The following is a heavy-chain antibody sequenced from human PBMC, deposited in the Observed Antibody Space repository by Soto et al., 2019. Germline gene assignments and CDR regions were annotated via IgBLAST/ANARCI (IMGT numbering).Heavy chain of an antibody. J-gene: IGHJ4*02. CDR1: GGSFSGYY. Sequence: SETLSLTCAVYGGSFSGYYWSWIRQPPGKGLEWIGEINHSGSTNYNPSLKSRVTISVDTSKNQFSLKLSSVTAADTAVYYCATLDYYDSGPLDYWGQGTLVTVSS. CDR2: INHSGST. D-gene: IGHD3-10*01. V-gene: IGHV4-34*01. CDR3: ATLDYYDSGPLDY.